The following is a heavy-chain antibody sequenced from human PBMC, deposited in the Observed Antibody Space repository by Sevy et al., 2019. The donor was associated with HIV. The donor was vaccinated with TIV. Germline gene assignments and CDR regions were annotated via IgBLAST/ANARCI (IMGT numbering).Heavy chain of an antibody. D-gene: IGHD2-8*01. J-gene: IGHJ4*02. Sequence: GGSLRLSCAASGFTFSDYYMSWVRQAPGKGLEWVAVIGYDGSNKYYADSVRGRFTISRDNSKNTLFLQMDSLRGEDTAVYYCARDPRMYGDYLLAYFDYWGQGTLVTVSS. CDR1: GFTFSDYY. CDR2: IGYDGSNK. V-gene: IGHV3-33*08. CDR3: ARDPRMYGDYLLAYFDY.